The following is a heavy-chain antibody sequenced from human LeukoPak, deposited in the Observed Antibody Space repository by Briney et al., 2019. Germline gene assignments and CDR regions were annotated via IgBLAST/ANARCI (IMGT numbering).Heavy chain of an antibody. CDR3: ARGYGSGSRFYYFDY. V-gene: IGHV1-69*13. CDR1: GGTFSSYA. CDR2: IIPIFGTA. J-gene: IGHJ4*02. D-gene: IGHD3-10*01. Sequence: SVEVSCKASGGTFSSYAISWVRQAPGQGLEWMGGIIPIFGTANYAQKFQGRVTITADESTSTAYMELSSLRSEDTAVYYCARGYGSGSRFYYFDYWGQGTLVTVSS.